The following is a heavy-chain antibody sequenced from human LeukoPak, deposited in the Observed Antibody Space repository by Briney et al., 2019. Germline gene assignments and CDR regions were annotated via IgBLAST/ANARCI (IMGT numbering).Heavy chain of an antibody. Sequence: ASVKVSCKXSGYSFSDYALHWVRQAPGQGLEWMGWMNPNTGNTGYAQKFQGRVTMTRNTSISTAYMELSSLRSEDTAVYYCASFYHSSSPFWGQGTLVTVSS. J-gene: IGHJ4*02. CDR3: ASFYHSSSPF. CDR2: MNPNTGNT. CDR1: GYSFSDYA. D-gene: IGHD6-6*01. V-gene: IGHV1-8*02.